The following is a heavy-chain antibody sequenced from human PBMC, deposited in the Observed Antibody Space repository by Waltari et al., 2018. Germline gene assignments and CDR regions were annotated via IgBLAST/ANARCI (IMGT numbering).Heavy chain of an antibody. D-gene: IGHD3-10*01. Sequence: QVQLVKSGGGVVQPGMSLRLSCAASGFSLGSFGMHWVRQAPGKGLEWVALIFFGGGDTFYADSVRGRFTISRDNSKNTLYLDINSLRLDDTAIYYCAKDAFGNTYLDHWGQGTLVTVSS. CDR1: GFSLGSFG. CDR3: AKDAFGNTYLDH. J-gene: IGHJ4*02. V-gene: IGHV3-30*19. CDR2: IFFGGGDT.